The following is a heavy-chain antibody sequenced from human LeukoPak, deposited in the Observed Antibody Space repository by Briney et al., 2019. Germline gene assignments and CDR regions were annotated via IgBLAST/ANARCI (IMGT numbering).Heavy chain of an antibody. CDR2: INQDGSKK. D-gene: IGHD4-17*01. V-gene: IGHV3-7*01. CDR3: AVAFMTTDY. CDR1: GFTFSSYW. J-gene: IGHJ4*02. Sequence: GGSLRLSCAASGFTFSSYWMSWVRQAPGKGLEWVANINQDGSKKYYVDSVKGRFTIPRDNAKNSLYLQMNSLRAEDTAVYYCAVAFMTTDYWGQGTLVTVSS.